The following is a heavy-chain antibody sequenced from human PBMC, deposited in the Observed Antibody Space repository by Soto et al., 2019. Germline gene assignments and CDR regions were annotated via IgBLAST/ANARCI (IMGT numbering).Heavy chain of an antibody. Sequence: SVKVSCKASGGTFSSYAISWVRQAPGQGLEWMGGIIPIFGTANYAQKFQGRVTITADESTSTAYMELSSLRSEDTAVYYCARELTMVRGQNYYYYGMDVWGKGTTVTVSS. D-gene: IGHD3-10*01. V-gene: IGHV1-69*13. CDR1: GGTFSSYA. J-gene: IGHJ6*04. CDR2: IIPIFGTA. CDR3: ARELTMVRGQNYYYYGMDV.